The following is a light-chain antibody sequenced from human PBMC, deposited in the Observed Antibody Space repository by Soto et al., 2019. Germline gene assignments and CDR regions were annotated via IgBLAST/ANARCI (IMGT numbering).Light chain of an antibody. CDR3: QTWDTGIVV. CDR1: SGHGNYV. Sequence: QTVVTQSPSASASLGASVKLTCTLSSGHGNYVIAWHQQQPEKGPRYLMKVKSDGSHSKGDGIPDRFSGSSSGAERYLAISSLQSEDEADYYCQTWDTGIVVFGGGTKLTV. CDR2: VKSDGSH. V-gene: IGLV4-69*01. J-gene: IGLJ2*01.